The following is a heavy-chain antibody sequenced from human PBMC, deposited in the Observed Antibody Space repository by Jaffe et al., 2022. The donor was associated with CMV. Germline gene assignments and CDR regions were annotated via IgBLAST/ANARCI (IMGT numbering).Heavy chain of an antibody. CDR3: ARVSTHSGSYYRGGIHYFDY. CDR1: GGSFSGYY. V-gene: IGHV4-34*01. D-gene: IGHD1-26*01. J-gene: IGHJ4*02. CDR2: INHSGST. Sequence: QVQLQQWGAGLLKPSETLSLTCAVYGGSFSGYYWSWIRQPPGKGLEWIGEINHSGSTNYNPSLKSRVTISVDTSKNQFSLKLSSVTAADTAVYYCARVSTHSGSYYRGGIHYFDYWGQGTLVTVSS.